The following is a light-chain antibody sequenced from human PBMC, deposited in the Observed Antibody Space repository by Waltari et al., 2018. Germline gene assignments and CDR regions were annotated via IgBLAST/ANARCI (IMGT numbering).Light chain of an antibody. CDR2: RNN. J-gene: IGLJ1*01. CDR1: ISNLGSNY. Sequence: QSVLTQPPSASETPGQRVIISCSGSISNLGSNYLYWYQQLPGTAPKLLIYRNNQRHSGVPDRFSGAKSGTSASLAISGLRSEDEGVYYCASWDESHYVFGSGTRVTVV. V-gene: IGLV1-47*01. CDR3: ASWDESHYV.